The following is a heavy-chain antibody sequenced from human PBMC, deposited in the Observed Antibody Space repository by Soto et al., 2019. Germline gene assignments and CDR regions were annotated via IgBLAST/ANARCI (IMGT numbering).Heavy chain of an antibody. CDR1: GGSISSGCYY. V-gene: IGHV4-61*01. Sequence: SETLSLTCAVSGGSISSGCYYWSWIRQPPGKGLEWIGYIYYSGSTNYNPSLKSRVTISVDTSKNQFSLKLSSVTAADTAVYYCARQYKGQLAAQFDYWGQGTLVTVSS. J-gene: IGHJ4*02. D-gene: IGHD6-13*01. CDR2: IYYSGST. CDR3: ARQYKGQLAAQFDY.